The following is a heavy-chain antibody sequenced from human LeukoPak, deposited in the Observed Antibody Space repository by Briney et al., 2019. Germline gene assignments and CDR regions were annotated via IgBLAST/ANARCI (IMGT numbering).Heavy chain of an antibody. Sequence: KPSETLSLTCAVYGGSFSGYYWSWIRQPPEKGLEWIGEINHSGSTNYNPSLKSRVTISVDTSKNQFSLKLSSVTAADTAVYYCARGPRYGDYGRYFDLWGRGTLVIVSS. J-gene: IGHJ2*01. D-gene: IGHD4-17*01. CDR2: INHSGST. CDR3: ARGPRYGDYGRYFDL. CDR1: GGSFSGYY. V-gene: IGHV4-34*01.